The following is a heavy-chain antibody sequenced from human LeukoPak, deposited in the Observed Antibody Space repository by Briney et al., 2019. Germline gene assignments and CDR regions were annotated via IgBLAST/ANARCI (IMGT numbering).Heavy chain of an antibody. CDR2: IHYSGST. CDR1: GGSISRDY. CDR3: AGDYYGSGNYYKH. V-gene: IGHV4-59*01. Sequence: SETLSLTCTVSGGSISRDYWSWIRQPPGKGLEWIGFIHYSGSTNYNPSLKSRVTISIDTSENQFSLKLSSVTAADTAVYYCAGDYYGSGNYYKHWGQGTLVTVSS. D-gene: IGHD3-10*01. J-gene: IGHJ4*02.